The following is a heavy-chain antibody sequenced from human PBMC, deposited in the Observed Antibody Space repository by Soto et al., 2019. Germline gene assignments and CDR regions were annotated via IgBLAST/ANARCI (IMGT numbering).Heavy chain of an antibody. V-gene: IGHV3-30*18. CDR3: AKDQASGQGSFDS. CDR1: GFTFNIYG. Sequence: GGSLRLSCAASGFTFNIYGMHWVRQAPDKGLEWVALISYDGSNQYYADSVRGRFTVSRDNSKNTLFLQMNSLRADDTAVYYCAKDQASGQGSFDSWGQGTLVTVSS. J-gene: IGHJ4*02. CDR2: ISYDGSNQ.